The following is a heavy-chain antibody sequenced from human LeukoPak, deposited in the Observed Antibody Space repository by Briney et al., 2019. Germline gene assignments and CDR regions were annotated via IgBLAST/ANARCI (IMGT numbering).Heavy chain of an antibody. J-gene: IGHJ6*02. CDR2: INHSGST. CDR3: ARHYYYYYGMDV. V-gene: IGHV4-34*01. Sequence: SETLSLTCAVYGGSFSGYYWSWIRQPPGKGLEWIGEINHSGSTNYNPSLKSRVTISVDTSKNQFSLKLSSVTAADTAVYYCARHYYYYYGMDVWGQGTTVTVSS. CDR1: GGSFSGYY.